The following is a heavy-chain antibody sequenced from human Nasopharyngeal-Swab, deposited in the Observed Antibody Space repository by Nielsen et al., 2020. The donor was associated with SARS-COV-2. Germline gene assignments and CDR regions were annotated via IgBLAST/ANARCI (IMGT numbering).Heavy chain of an antibody. D-gene: IGHD3-10*01. CDR2: INPSGGST. V-gene: IGHV1-46*01. CDR3: ARDSKEYGSGRPYYYGMDV. CDR1: GYTFTSYY. J-gene: IGHJ6*02. Sequence: SVKVSCKASGYTFTSYYMHWVRQAPGQGLEWMGIINPSGGSTSYAQKFQGRVTMTRDTSTSTVYMELSSLRSEDTAVYYCARDSKEYGSGRPYYYGMDVWGQGTTVTVSS.